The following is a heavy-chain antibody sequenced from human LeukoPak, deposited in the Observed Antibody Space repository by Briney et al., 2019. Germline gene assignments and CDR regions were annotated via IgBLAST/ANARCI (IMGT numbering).Heavy chain of an antibody. V-gene: IGHV3-15*07. D-gene: IGHD5-12*01. CDR1: GFTFSYTW. Sequence: GGSLRLSCAASGFTFSYTWMNWVRQAPGKGLEWVGRIKSEIDGGATDYAAPVQGRFTISRDASQATLYLQMNSLKTEDTAVYYCTTGGSVIVAGTRAFDIWGQGTMVTVSS. CDR2: IKSEIDGGAT. J-gene: IGHJ3*02. CDR3: TTGGSVIVAGTRAFDI.